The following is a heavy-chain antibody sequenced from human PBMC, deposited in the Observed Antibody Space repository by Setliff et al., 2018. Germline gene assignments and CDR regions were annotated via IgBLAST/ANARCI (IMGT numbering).Heavy chain of an antibody. CDR3: ARDLYSSSSGGFYYYYYYMDV. Sequence: NPSETLSLTCTVSGDSISSGTYYWSYWTWIRQPAGKGLEWIGHIYTGGSTNYNPSLKSRVTMSVDTSKNQFSLKLSSVIAADTAVYYCARDLYSSSSGGFYYYYYYMDVWGKGTTVTAP. CDR1: GDSISSGTYY. CDR2: IYTGGST. V-gene: IGHV4-61*09. D-gene: IGHD6-6*01. J-gene: IGHJ6*03.